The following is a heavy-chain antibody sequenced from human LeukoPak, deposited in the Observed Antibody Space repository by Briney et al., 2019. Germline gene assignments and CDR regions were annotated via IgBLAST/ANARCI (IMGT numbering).Heavy chain of an antibody. CDR2: ISSSGSTI. D-gene: IGHD2-15*01. J-gene: IGHJ6*02. CDR3: ARGCGGGCYSGYYYYAMDV. Sequence: PGGSLRLSCAASGFTFSSYEMNWVRQAPGKGLEWVSYISSSGSTIYYADSVKGRFTISRDNAKNSLYLQMNSLRAEDTAVYCCARGCGGGCYSGYYYYAMDVWGQGTTVTVSS. V-gene: IGHV3-48*03. CDR1: GFTFSSYE.